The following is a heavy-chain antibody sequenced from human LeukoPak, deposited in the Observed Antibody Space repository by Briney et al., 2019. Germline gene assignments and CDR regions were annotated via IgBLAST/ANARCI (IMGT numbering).Heavy chain of an antibody. CDR2: INHSGST. Sequence: SETLSLTCTVSGGSISSSSYYWGWIRQPPGKGLEWIGEINHSGSTNYNPSLKSRVTISVDTSKNQFSLKLSSVTAADTAVYYCARGWKRYYDNQNKRRNNWFDPWGQGTLVTVSS. CDR1: GGSISSSSYY. CDR3: ARGWKRYYDNQNKRRNNWFDP. V-gene: IGHV4-39*07. J-gene: IGHJ5*02. D-gene: IGHD3-22*01.